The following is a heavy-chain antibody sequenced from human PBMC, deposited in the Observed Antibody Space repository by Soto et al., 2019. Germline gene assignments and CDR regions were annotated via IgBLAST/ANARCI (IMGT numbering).Heavy chain of an antibody. CDR3: ARGRGSSWYVKSNWFDP. J-gene: IGHJ5*02. Sequence: QVQLQQWGAGLLKPSETLSLTCAVYGGSFSGYYWSWIRQPPGKGLEWIGEINHSGSTNYNPSLKSRVTISVDTSKNQFSLKLSSVTAADTAVYCCARGRGSSWYVKSNWFDPWGQGTLVTVSS. V-gene: IGHV4-34*01. CDR1: GGSFSGYY. CDR2: INHSGST. D-gene: IGHD6-13*01.